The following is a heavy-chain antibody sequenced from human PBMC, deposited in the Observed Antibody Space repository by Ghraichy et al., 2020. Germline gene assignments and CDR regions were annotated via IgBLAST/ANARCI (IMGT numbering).Heavy chain of an antibody. CDR2: MNPNSGKT. CDR1: RDPVCSPG. CDR3: ARGSLEYCTNGICYVHYEFDS. Sequence: ASVKVSCKAARDPVCSPGMSWEREATGQGLEWMGWMNPNSGKTGYAQKFQGRVTMTRDTSTSTAYMELSSLRSEDTAVYFCARGSLEYCTNGICYVHYEFDSWGQGTLVAVSS. D-gene: IGHD2-8*01. V-gene: IGHV1-8*01. J-gene: IGHJ4*02.